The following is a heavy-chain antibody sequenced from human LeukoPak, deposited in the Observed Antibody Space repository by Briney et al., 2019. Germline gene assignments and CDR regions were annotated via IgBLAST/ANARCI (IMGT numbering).Heavy chain of an antibody. J-gene: IGHJ6*02. CDR2: MNPNSGNT. D-gene: IGHD3-22*01. V-gene: IGHV1-8*01. Sequence: ASVKVSCKASGYTFTSYDINWVRQATGQGLEWTGWMNPNSGNTGYAQKFQGRVTMTRNTSISTAYMELSSLRSEDTAVYYCARVYAYYESGEYYYYYGMDVWGQGTTVTVSS. CDR3: ARVYAYYESGEYYYYYGMDV. CDR1: GYTFTSYD.